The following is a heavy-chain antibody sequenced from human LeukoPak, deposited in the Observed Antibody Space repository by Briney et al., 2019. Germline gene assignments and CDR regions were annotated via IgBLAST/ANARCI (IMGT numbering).Heavy chain of an antibody. CDR1: GFTFSSYE. CDR3: ARETGWFGESFDY. V-gene: IGHV3-48*03. CDR2: ISSSGSTI. Sequence: QPGGSLRLSCAASGFTFSSYEMNWVRQAPGKGLEWVSYISSSGSTIYYEDSVKGRFTISRDNAKNSLYLQMNSLRAEDTAVYYCARETGWFGESFDYWGQGTLVTVSS. D-gene: IGHD3-10*01. J-gene: IGHJ4*02.